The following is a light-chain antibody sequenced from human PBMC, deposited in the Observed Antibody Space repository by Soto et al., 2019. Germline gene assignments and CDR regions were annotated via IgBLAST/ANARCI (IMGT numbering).Light chain of an antibody. CDR2: DVS. CDR3: CSYAGSYNYV. CDR1: SSDVGAYNY. J-gene: IGLJ1*01. V-gene: IGLV2-11*01. Sequence: QSALTQPRSVSGSPGQSVTISCTGTSSDVGAYNYVSWYQQHPGKAPKVMIYDVSKRPSGVPDRFSGSKSGTTASLTISGLQADDEAYYYCCSYAGSYNYVFGSGTKLTVL.